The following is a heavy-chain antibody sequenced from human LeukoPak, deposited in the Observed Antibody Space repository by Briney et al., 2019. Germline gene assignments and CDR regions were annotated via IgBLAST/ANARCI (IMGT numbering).Heavy chain of an antibody. V-gene: IGHV3-30-3*01. J-gene: IGHJ5*02. D-gene: IGHD6-13*01. CDR3: AREYSSSWDNHPNWFDP. CDR1: GFTFSSYA. Sequence: GGSLRLSCAASGFTFSSYAMHWVRQAPGKGLEWVAVISYDGSNKYYADSVKGRFTISRDNSKNTLYLQMNSLRAGDTAVYYCAREYSSSWDNHPNWFDPWGQGTLVTVSS. CDR2: ISYDGSNK.